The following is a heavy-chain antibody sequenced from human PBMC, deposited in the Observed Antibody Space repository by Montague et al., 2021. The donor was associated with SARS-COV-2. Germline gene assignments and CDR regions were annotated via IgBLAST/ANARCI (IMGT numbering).Heavy chain of an antibody. CDR1: GFTFSRYA. D-gene: IGHD3-22*01. CDR2: ISDSGGST. V-gene: IGHV3-23*01. CDR3: AKGGERITMIVVVITLADFDY. J-gene: IGHJ4*02. Sequence: SLRLSCAASGFTFSRYAMSLFRQAPGKGLEWVSGISDSGGSTYYTDSVKGRFTISRDNSKNTLYLQMNSLRAEDTAVYYCAKGGERITMIVVVITLADFDYWGQGTLVTVSS.